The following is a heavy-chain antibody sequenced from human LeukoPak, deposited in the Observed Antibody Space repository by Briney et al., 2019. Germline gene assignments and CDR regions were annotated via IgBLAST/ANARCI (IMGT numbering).Heavy chain of an antibody. D-gene: IGHD3-22*01. Sequence: GASVKVSCKASGYTFTGYYMYWVRQAPGQGLEWMGWINPNSGGTNYAQKFQGRVTMTRDTSISTAYMELSRLRSDDTAVYYCARVTYDSSGYFDYWGQGTLVTVSS. J-gene: IGHJ4*02. CDR1: GYTFTGYY. CDR2: INPNSGGT. V-gene: IGHV1-2*02. CDR3: ARVTYDSSGYFDY.